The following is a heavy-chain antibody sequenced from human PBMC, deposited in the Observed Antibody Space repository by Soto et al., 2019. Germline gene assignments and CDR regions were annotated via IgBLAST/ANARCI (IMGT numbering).Heavy chain of an antibody. CDR1: GGTFSSYA. Sequence: ASVKVSCKASGGTFSSYAISWVRQAPGQGLEWMGGIIPIFGTANYAQKFQGRVTITADESTSTAYMELSSLRSEDTAVYYCARGDVDTAMVYFDYWGQGTLVTVSS. V-gene: IGHV1-69*13. J-gene: IGHJ4*02. CDR2: IIPIFGTA. CDR3: ARGDVDTAMVYFDY. D-gene: IGHD5-18*01.